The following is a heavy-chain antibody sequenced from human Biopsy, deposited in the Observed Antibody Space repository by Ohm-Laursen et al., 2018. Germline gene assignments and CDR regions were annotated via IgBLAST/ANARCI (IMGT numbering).Heavy chain of an antibody. CDR2: IFYSGIT. Sequence: GTLPLTCTVSGGSVSSNVAYWAWIRQPPGKGLESIGSIFYSGITYYNPSLQSRVTMSVDTSKNQFSLNLTSVTAADTAVYYCARHPTGFWFDPWGQGTLVIVSS. J-gene: IGHJ5*02. CDR3: ARHPTGFWFDP. V-gene: IGHV4-39*01. CDR1: GGSVSSNVAY.